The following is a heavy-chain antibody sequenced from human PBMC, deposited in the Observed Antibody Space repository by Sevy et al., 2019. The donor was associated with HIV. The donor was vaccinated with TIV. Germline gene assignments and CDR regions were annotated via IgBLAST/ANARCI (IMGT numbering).Heavy chain of an antibody. Sequence: ASVKVSCKTTGYIFSDYNMHWVRQAPGQGLEWMALINPNSGVTIYAHNFRGRVSVTRDTSMSTAYMELSGLTSDDTAVYYCVREEINEPRPLLSFVRWGEGTMVTFSS. CDR1: GYIFSDYN. CDR3: VREEINEPRPLLSFVR. J-gene: IGHJ3*02. CDR2: INPNSGVT. D-gene: IGHD1-1*01. V-gene: IGHV1-2*06.